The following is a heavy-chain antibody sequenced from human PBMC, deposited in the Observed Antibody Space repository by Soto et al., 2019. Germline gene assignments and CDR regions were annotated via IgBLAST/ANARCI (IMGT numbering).Heavy chain of an antibody. CDR3: ASKALTGTRYYYGMDV. J-gene: IGHJ6*02. V-gene: IGHV1-69*13. D-gene: IGHD1-7*01. CDR1: GGTFSSYA. Sequence: SVKVSCKGSGGTFSSYAISWVRQAPGQGLEWMGGIIPIFGTANYAQKFQGRVTITADESTSTAYMELSSLRSEDTAVYYCASKALTGTRYYYGMDVWGQGTTVTVSS. CDR2: IIPIFGTA.